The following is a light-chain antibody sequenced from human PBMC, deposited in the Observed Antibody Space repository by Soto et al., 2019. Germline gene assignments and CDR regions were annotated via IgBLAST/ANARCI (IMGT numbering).Light chain of an antibody. J-gene: IGKJ5*01. CDR1: QSVSNY. CDR3: QQRHNWRDT. V-gene: IGKV3-11*01. Sequence: EIVLTQSLATLSLSPGERATLSCRASQSVSNYLSWCQQTPGQAPRLLMYETSRRATGIPARFSGSGSGTALTLTISRLEPEDFAVYYCQQRHNWRDTFGQGTRLENK. CDR2: ETS.